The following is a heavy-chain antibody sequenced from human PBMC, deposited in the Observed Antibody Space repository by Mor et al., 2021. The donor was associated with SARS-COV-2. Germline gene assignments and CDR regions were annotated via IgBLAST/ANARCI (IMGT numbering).Heavy chain of an antibody. V-gene: IGHV3-48*03. Sequence: YGMDWVRQAPGKGLEWVAYISSRGSSTFYADSVKGRFSVSRDNAESSLHLQMSSLRDDDTAIYYCARGGSCSSSTCYPNSVFDY. J-gene: IGHJ4*01. D-gene: IGHD2-2*01. CDR2: ISSRGSST. CDR1: YG. CDR3: ARGGSCSSSTCYPNSVFDY.